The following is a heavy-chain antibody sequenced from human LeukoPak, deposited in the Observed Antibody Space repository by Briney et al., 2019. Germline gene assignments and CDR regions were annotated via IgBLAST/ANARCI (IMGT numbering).Heavy chain of an antibody. CDR1: GYTFTGCY. CDR2: INPNSGGT. CDR3: ARDPRGYAWEIDY. D-gene: IGHD3-16*01. V-gene: IGHV1-2*02. Sequence: ASVKVSCKASGYTFTGCYMHWVRQAPGQGLEWMGWINPNSGGTNYAQKFQGRVTMTRDTSISTAYMELSRLRSDDTAVYYCARDPRGYAWEIDYWGQGTLVTVSS. J-gene: IGHJ4*02.